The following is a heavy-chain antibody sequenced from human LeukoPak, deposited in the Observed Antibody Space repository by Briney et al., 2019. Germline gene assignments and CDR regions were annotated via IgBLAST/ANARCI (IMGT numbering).Heavy chain of an antibody. J-gene: IGHJ4*02. CDR3: ARHGLYYDTSGIYYFDY. CDR1: GGSVGSSSYY. CDR2: VYYKGNT. V-gene: IGHV4-39*01. Sequence: PSETLSLTCIVSGGSVGSSSYYWGWIRQPPGRGLEWIGSVYYKGNTYYTPSLKSRVTMSVDTSKNQFSLKMSSVTAADTAVYYCARHGLYYDTSGIYYFDYWGQGALVTVSS. D-gene: IGHD3-22*01.